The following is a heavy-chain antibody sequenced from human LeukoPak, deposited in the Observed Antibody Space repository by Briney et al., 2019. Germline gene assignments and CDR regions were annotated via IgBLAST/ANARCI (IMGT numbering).Heavy chain of an antibody. CDR1: GFTSSDYA. CDR3: ARAPGSLVSVACRPYYFDF. CDR2: ISTSGSGGAT. J-gene: IGHJ4*02. V-gene: IGHV3-23*01. D-gene: IGHD3-10*01. Sequence: GTSLRLSCAASGFTSSDYAMAWVRQAPGKGLEWVSIISTSGSGGATYYADSMKGRFTISRDSPKNTLYLQMNSLRAEDTAVYYCARAPGSLVSVACRPYYFDFWGQGTLVTVSS.